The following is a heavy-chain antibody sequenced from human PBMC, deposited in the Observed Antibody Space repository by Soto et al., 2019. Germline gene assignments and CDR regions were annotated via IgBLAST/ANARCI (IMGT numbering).Heavy chain of an antibody. CDR3: TRDAYDY. Sequence: EVQLVESGGGLVQPGGSLRLSCAASGFSLRNYWMSWVRQAPGKGLEWVANIKQGGSDKYYVDSVKGRFTISRDNAKNSLYLQMNSLRAEDTALYYCTRDAYDYWGQGTLVTVSS. CDR1: GFSLRNYW. CDR2: IKQGGSDK. D-gene: IGHD2-21*01. J-gene: IGHJ4*02. V-gene: IGHV3-7*01.